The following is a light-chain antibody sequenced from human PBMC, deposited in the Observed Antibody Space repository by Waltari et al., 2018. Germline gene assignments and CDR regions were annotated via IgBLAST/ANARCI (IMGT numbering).Light chain of an antibody. CDR2: VNSDGSH. Sequence: QLVLTQSPSASASLGASVKLTCTLSSGHINNVIAWLQQRPEKGPRYLMQVNSDGSHNKGDEIPDRFSGSGSGAARYLSISSLQSEDEADYICQTGGHGTWVFGGGTKLTVL. V-gene: IGLV4-69*01. CDR1: SGHINNV. CDR3: QTGGHGTWV. J-gene: IGLJ3*02.